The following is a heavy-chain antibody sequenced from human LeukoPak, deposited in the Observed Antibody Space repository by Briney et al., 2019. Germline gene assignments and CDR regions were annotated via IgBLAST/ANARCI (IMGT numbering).Heavy chain of an antibody. D-gene: IGHD1-1*01. Sequence: GGSLRLSCAASGFTFNNYAMSWVRQAPGMGLEWLSYVSGSGGATYYAASVKGRFTISRDNSKNTVYLQMGSLRAEDTAVHYCAKTRGGTYKYYMDVWGNGTTVTVSS. J-gene: IGHJ6*03. CDR3: AKTRGGTYKYYMDV. CDR1: GFTFNNYA. CDR2: VSGSGGAT. V-gene: IGHV3-23*01.